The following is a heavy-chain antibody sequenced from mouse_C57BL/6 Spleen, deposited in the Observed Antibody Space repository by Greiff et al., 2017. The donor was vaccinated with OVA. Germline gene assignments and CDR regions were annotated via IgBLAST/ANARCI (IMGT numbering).Heavy chain of an antibody. CDR1: GFSLTSYG. D-gene: IGHD1-1*01. CDR3: ARLTGFAY. J-gene: IGHJ3*01. V-gene: IGHV2-2*01. CDR2: IWRGGST. Sequence: VQLQQSGPGLVQPSPSLSITCTVSGFSLTSYGVHWVRQSPGKGLEWLGVIWRGGSTDYNAAFISRLSISKDNSKSQVFFKMNSLQADDTAIYYCARLTGFAYWGQGTLVTVSA.